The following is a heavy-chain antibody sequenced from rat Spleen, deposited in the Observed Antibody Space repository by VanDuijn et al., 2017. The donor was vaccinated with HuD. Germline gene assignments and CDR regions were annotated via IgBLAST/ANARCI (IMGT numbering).Heavy chain of an antibody. D-gene: IGHD1-6*01. V-gene: IGHV5-20*01. CDR1: GFTFSDYY. J-gene: IGHJ2*01. CDR3: TRDRILRSTGFDY. CDR2: ISSDGSST. Sequence: EVQLVESGGGSVQPGRSLKLSCAASGFTFSDYYMTWVRQAPAKGLEWVASISSDGSSTYYRDSVKGRFTLSRDNAKSSLYLQMDSLRSEDTATYYCTRDRILRSTGFDYWGQGVMVTVSS.